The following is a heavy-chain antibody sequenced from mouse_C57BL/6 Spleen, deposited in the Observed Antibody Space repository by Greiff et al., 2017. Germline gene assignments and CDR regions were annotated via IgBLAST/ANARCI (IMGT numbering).Heavy chain of an antibody. D-gene: IGHD1-1*01. CDR2: IYPGDGDT. CDR3: AREGVLGNYFDY. V-gene: IGHV1-82*01. Sequence: VKLVESGPELVKPGASVKISCKASGYAFSSSWMNWVKQRPGKGLEWIGRIYPGDGDTNSNGKFKGKATLTADKSSSTAYMQLSSLTSEDSAVYFCAREGVLGNYFDYWGQGTTLTVSS. J-gene: IGHJ2*01. CDR1: GYAFSSSW.